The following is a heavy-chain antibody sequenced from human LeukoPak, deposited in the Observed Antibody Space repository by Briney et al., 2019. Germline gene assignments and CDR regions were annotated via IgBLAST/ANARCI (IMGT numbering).Heavy chain of an antibody. J-gene: IGHJ4*02. Sequence: KPGGSLRLSCAASGFTFDSYSMNWVRQAPGKGLEWVSSISSSSSYIYYTDSVKGRFTISRDNAKNSLYLQMNSLRAEDTAVYYCARCYYFGPERGSYYFDYWGQGTLVTVSS. CDR1: GFTFDSYS. CDR2: ISSSSSYI. V-gene: IGHV3-21*01. D-gene: IGHD3-10*01. CDR3: ARCYYFGPERGSYYFDY.